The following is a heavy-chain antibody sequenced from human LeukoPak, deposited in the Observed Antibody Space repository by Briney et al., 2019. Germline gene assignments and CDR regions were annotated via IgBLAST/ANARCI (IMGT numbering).Heavy chain of an antibody. CDR3: ARDMVRGVNFDY. J-gene: IGHJ4*02. CDR2: ISSSGSTI. CDR1: GFTFSSYE. Sequence: GGSLRLSCAASGFTFSSYEMNWVRQAPGKGLEWVSYISSSGSTIYYADSVKDRFTISRDNAKNSLYLQMNSLRAEDTAVYYCARDMVRGVNFDYWGQGTLVTVSS. D-gene: IGHD3-10*01. V-gene: IGHV3-48*03.